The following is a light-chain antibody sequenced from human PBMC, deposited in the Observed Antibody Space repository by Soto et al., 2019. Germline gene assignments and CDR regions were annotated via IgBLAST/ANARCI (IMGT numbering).Light chain of an antibody. CDR2: AAS. CDR3: QQSYSTPRT. J-gene: IGKJ1*01. V-gene: IGKV1-39*01. CDR1: QSISSY. Sequence: DLQMTQCPSSLSASVGDRVTITCRASQSISSYLNWYQQKPGKAPKLLIYAASSLQSGVPSRFXXXGSGTDFTLTISSLQPEDFATYYCQQSYSTPRTFGQGTKVEIK.